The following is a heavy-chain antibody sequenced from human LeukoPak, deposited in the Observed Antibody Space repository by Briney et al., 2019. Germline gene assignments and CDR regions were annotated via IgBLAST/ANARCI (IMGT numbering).Heavy chain of an antibody. CDR1: GGSISSSNYY. D-gene: IGHD2-15*01. J-gene: IGHJ4*02. Sequence: SETLSLTRTVSGGSISSSNYYWGWIRQPPGKGLEWIGSIYYSGSTYYNPSLMSRVTISVDTSKNQFSLKLSSVTAADTAVYYCARHERPRSGGSSVDYWGQGTLVTVSS. CDR2: IYYSGST. V-gene: IGHV4-39*01. CDR3: ARHERPRSGGSSVDY.